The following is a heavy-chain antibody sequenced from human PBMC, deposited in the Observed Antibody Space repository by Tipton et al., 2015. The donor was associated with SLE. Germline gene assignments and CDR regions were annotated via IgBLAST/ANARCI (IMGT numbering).Heavy chain of an antibody. CDR3: ARDLLAGSDY. Sequence: TLSLTCIVSGGSISSGGYYWSWIRQYPGKGLEWIGYIHYSGSTNYNPSLKSRVTISVDRSENQFSLKLSSVTAADTAVYYCARDLLAGSDYWGQGTLVTVSS. V-gene: IGHV4-31*03. CDR2: IHYSGST. J-gene: IGHJ4*02. D-gene: IGHD7-27*01. CDR1: GGSISSGGYY.